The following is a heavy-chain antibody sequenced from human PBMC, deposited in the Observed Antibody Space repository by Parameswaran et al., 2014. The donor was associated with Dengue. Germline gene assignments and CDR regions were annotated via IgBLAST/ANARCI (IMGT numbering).Heavy chain of an antibody. CDR3: ARETPSDVLRYPFDP. CDR2: ITSSSGSI. V-gene: IGHV3-48*02. J-gene: IGHJ5*02. D-gene: IGHD3-9*01. Sequence: WIRQPPGKGLEWISYITSSSGSIYYADSVKGRFTVSRDNAKNSLYLQMNSLRDEDTAVYYCARETPSDVLRYPFDPWGQGALVTVSS.